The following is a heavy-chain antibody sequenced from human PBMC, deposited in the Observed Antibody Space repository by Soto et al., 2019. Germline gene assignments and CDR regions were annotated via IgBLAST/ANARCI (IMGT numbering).Heavy chain of an antibody. CDR2: IFYSASS. J-gene: IGHJ4*02. V-gene: IGHV4-59*04. D-gene: IGHD5-18*01. CDR3: VASMDTAMVMRPS. CDR1: GGSISSYY. Sequence: SEMLSLTCTVSGGSISSYYWSWIRQSPGKGLEWIGWIFYSASSYYNPSLRSRVTMSIDTSKNQFSLKLSSVTAADTAVYFCVASMDTAMVMRPSWGQGTQVTVSS.